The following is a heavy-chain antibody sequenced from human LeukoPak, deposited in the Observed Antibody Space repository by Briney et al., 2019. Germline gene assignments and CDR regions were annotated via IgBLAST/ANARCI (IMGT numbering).Heavy chain of an antibody. Sequence: SGPALVKPTQTLTLTCTFSGFLLSTSGMRVSWIRQPPGKALEWLARIDWDDDKFYSTSLKTRLTISKDTSKNQVVLTMTNMDPVDTATYYCARMVVVTAYTFDYWGQGTLVTVSS. CDR3: ARMVVVTAYTFDY. V-gene: IGHV2-70*04. CDR1: GFLLSTSGMR. D-gene: IGHD2-21*02. CDR2: IDWDDDK. J-gene: IGHJ4*02.